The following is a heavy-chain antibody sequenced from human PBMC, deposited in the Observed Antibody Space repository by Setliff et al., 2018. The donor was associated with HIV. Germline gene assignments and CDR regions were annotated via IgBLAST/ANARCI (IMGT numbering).Heavy chain of an antibody. J-gene: IGHJ2*01. V-gene: IGHV4-4*09. CDR2: IYPTGIT. CDR3: ARLVSEMATLDWYFDV. Sequence: PSETLSLTCTVSGGSFRHYYWSWIWQPPGKGLEWIGHIYPTGITNYNPSLKSRLTISIDTFRKQFALSLRSVTAADTAIYYCARLVSEMATLDWYFDVWGRGTLVTVSS. CDR1: GGSFRHYY.